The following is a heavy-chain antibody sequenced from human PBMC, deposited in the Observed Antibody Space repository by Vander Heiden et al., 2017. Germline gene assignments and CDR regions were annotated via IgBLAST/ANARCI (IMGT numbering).Heavy chain of an antibody. V-gene: IGHV3-13*01. CDR1: GFTFSSYD. J-gene: IGHJ6*02. CDR3: ARGGANYYYGMDG. CDR2: IGTAGDT. Sequence: EVQLVESGGGLVQPGGSLRLSCAASGFTFSSYDMHWVRQATGKGLEWVSAIGTAGDTYYPGSVKGRFTISRENAKNSLYLQMNSLRAGDTAVYYCARGGANYYYGMDGWGQGTTVTVSS.